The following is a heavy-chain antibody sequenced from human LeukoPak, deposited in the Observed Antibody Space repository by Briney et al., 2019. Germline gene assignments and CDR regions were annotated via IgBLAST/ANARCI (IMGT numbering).Heavy chain of an antibody. Sequence: SETLSLTCAVYGGSFSGYYWSWIRQPPGKGLEWIGEINHSGSTNYNPSLKSRVTISVDTSKNQFSLKLSSVTAADTAVYYCARILGYCSSTSCSNWFDPWRQGTLVTVSS. CDR3: ARILGYCSSTSCSNWFDP. CDR2: INHSGST. V-gene: IGHV4-34*01. D-gene: IGHD2-2*01. J-gene: IGHJ5*02. CDR1: GGSFSGYY.